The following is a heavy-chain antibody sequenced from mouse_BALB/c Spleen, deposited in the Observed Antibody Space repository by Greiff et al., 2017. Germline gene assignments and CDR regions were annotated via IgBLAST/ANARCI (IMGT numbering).Heavy chain of an antibody. CDR2: ILPGSGST. Sequence: VQRVESGAELMKPGASVKISCKATGYTFSSYWIEWVKQRPGHGLEWIGEILPGSGSTNYNEKFKGKATFTADTSSNTAYMQLSSLTSEDSAVYYCARKEYGNYGFAYWGQGTLVTVSA. CDR3: ARKEYGNYGFAY. D-gene: IGHD2-10*02. CDR1: GYTFSSYW. J-gene: IGHJ3*01. V-gene: IGHV1-9*01.